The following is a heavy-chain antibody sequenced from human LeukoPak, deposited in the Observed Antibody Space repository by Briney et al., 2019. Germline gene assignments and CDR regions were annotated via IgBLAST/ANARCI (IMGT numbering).Heavy chain of an antibody. Sequence: SETLSLTCAVSGGPISSSSDYWRWIRQPPAKGLERIGCDYYSRSLCYNPSLKSRVTISVDPSKNQFSLKLSSVTAADTAVYYCARHKGDPVAGTYNWFDPWGQGTLVTVSS. V-gene: IGHV4-39*01. CDR1: GGPISSSSDY. D-gene: IGHD6-19*01. CDR2: DYYSRSL. J-gene: IGHJ5*02. CDR3: ARHKGDPVAGTYNWFDP.